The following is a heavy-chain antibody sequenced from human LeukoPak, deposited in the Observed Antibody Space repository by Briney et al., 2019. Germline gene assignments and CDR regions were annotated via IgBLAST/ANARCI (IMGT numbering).Heavy chain of an antibody. CDR2: ISYDGSNK. CDR1: GFTFSSYA. J-gene: IGHJ4*02. D-gene: IGHD2-15*01. CDR3: AKGPTFTATHFDY. Sequence: PGGSLRLSCAASGFTFSSYAMHWVRQAPGKGLEWVAVISYDGSNKYYADSVKGRFTISRDNSKNTLYLQMNSLRAEDTAVYYCAKGPTFTATHFDYWGQGTLVTVSS. V-gene: IGHV3-30-3*01.